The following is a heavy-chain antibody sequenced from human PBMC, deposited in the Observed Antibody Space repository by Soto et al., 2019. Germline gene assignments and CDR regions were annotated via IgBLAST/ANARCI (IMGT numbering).Heavy chain of an antibody. CDR1: GFTFSHAW. Sequence: EVQLVESGGGLVKPGGSLRLSCAASGFTFSHAWMNWVRQAPGKGLEWVGRIKSKTDGGTTDYAAPVKRRFTISRDDSKNTLYLQMNSLKTEDTAVYYCTTDYFYDSSGYSRGDYWGQGTLVTVSS. D-gene: IGHD3-22*01. CDR2: IKSKTDGGTT. V-gene: IGHV3-15*07. J-gene: IGHJ4*02. CDR3: TTDYFYDSSGYSRGDY.